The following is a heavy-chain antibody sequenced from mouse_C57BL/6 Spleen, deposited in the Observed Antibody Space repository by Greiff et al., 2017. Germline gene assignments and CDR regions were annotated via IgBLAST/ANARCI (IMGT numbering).Heavy chain of an antibody. CDR1: GFTFTDYY. CDR2: IRNKANGYTT. J-gene: IGHJ1*03. CDR3: ARYPHTGDYWYFDV. Sequence: EVQRVESGGGLVQPGGSLSLSCAASGFTFTDYYMSWVRQPPGKALEWLGFIRNKANGYTTEYSASVKGRFTISRDNSQSILYLQMNALRAEDSATYYCARYPHTGDYWYFDVWGTGTTVTVSS. D-gene: IGHD6-1*01. V-gene: IGHV7-3*01.